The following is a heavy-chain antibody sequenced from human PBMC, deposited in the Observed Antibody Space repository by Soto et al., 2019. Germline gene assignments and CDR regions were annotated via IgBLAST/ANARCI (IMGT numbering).Heavy chain of an antibody. CDR2: IYYSGST. CDR1: GGSISSSSYY. Sequence: TSETLSLTCTVSGGSISSSSYYWGWIRQPPGKGLEWIGSIYYSGSTYYNPSLKSRVTISVDTSKNQFSLKLSSVTAADTAVYYCASLYVEMATIRHFDYWGQGTLVTVSS. J-gene: IGHJ4*02. D-gene: IGHD5-12*01. V-gene: IGHV4-39*01. CDR3: ASLYVEMATIRHFDY.